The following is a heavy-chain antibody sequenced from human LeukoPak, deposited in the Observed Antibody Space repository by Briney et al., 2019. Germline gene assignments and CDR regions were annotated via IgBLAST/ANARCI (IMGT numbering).Heavy chain of an antibody. CDR2: IYHSGST. J-gene: IGHJ6*02. CDR3: ARGKIAPMDV. V-gene: IGHV4-30-2*01. Sequence: PSQTLSLTCAVSGGSISSGGYSWSWIRQPPGKGLEWIGYIYHSGSTYYNPSLKSRVTISVDRSKNQFSLKLSSVTAADTAVYYCARGKIAPMDVWGQGTTVTASS. CDR1: GGSISSGGYS. D-gene: IGHD2-21*01.